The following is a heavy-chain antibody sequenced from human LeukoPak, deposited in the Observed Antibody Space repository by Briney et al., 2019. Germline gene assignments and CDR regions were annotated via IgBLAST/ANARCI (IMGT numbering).Heavy chain of an antibody. V-gene: IGHV4-61*02. Sequence: PSQTLSLTCSVSGGSISSGSYYWSWIRQPAGKGLEWIGRIYTSGSTNYNPSLKSRVTISVDTSKNHFSLKLSSVTAADTAVYYCARDVEMATMAAFDIWGQGTMVTVSS. CDR2: IYTSGST. CDR3: ARDVEMATMAAFDI. D-gene: IGHD5-24*01. J-gene: IGHJ3*02. CDR1: GGSISSGSYY.